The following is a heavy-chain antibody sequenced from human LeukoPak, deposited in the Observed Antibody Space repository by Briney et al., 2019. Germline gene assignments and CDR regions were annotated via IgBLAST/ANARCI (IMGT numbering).Heavy chain of an antibody. CDR1: GFTVSSNY. D-gene: IGHD3-22*01. Sequence: PGGSLRLSCAASGFTVSSNYMSWVRQAQGKGLEWAPVIYSGGSTYYADSVKGRFTISRDNSKNTLYLQMNSLRAEDTAVYYCAREAYYDSSGLDAFDIWGQGTMVTVSS. J-gene: IGHJ3*02. CDR2: IYSGGST. CDR3: AREAYYDSSGLDAFDI. V-gene: IGHV3-53*01.